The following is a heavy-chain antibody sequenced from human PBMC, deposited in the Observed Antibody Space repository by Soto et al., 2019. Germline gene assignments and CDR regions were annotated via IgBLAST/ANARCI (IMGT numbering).Heavy chain of an antibody. CDR1: GDSINTADYF. Sequence: QLQLQESGPGLVKPSQTLSLTCSVSGDSINTADYFWTGIRQTPGKGLEWIGSIYYSGSTYYNPSLKSRIAISVDTSKNLFSLKVASVISTDTARYYCALGAYTYGHIGYWSQGTTVTVSS. V-gene: IGHV4-30-4*01. CDR3: ALGAYTYGHIGY. J-gene: IGHJ4*02. CDR2: IYYSGST. D-gene: IGHD5-18*01.